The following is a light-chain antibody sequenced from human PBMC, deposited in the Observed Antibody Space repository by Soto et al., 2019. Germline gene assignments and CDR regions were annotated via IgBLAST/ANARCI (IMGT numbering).Light chain of an antibody. CDR2: DAS. V-gene: IGKV1-33*01. CDR1: QSISSY. CDR3: QQYDILPIT. Sequence: IQLTQPPSSLSASVGDRVTITCRASQSISSYLNGYQQKPGKAPNLLIYDASNLEIGVPSRFSGSGSGTHFTFTISSLQTEDIGTYYCQQYDILPITFGRGTRLEIK. J-gene: IGKJ5*01.